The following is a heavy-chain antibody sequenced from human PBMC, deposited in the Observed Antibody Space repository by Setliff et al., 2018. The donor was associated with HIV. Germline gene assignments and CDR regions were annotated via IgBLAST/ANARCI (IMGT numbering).Heavy chain of an antibody. V-gene: IGHV4-59*01. D-gene: IGHD4-4*01. Sequence: SETLSLTCNVSGDSISDYYWTWIRQPPGKGLEWIGYNYYSGSTNYNPSLKSRVTISVDTSKNQFSLKLSSLTAADTAVYYCARAYDYSNYFHYYMDVWGKGTTVTVSS. CDR1: GDSISDYY. CDR2: NYYSGST. CDR3: ARAYDYSNYFHYYMDV. J-gene: IGHJ6*03.